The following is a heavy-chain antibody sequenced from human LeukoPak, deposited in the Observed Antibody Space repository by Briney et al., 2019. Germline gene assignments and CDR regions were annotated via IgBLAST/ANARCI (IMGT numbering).Heavy chain of an antibody. V-gene: IGHV1-8*01. D-gene: IGHD1-1*01. CDR1: GYTFTSYD. J-gene: IGHJ4*02. CDR3: AGRPLRERGSFDY. Sequence: ASVKVSCKASGYTFTSYDINWVRQATGQGLEWMGWMNPNSGNTGYAQKFQGRVTMTRNTSISTAYMELGSLRSEDTAVYYCAGRPLRERGSFDYWGQGTLVTVSS. CDR2: MNPNSGNT.